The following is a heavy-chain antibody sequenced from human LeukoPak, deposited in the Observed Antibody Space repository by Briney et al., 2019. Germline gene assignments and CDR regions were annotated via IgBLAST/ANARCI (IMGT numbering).Heavy chain of an antibody. V-gene: IGHV4-59*11. CDR2: IYYSGST. J-gene: IGHJ1*01. CDR3: ARRGHQRSSGIKGYFQH. D-gene: IGHD3-22*01. CDR1: GGSISRHY. Sequence: SETLSLTCTVSGGSISRHYWSWIRQPPGKGLEWIGYIYYSGSTKYNPSLKSRVTISLDTPKNQFSLRLSSVTAADTAVYYCARRGHQRSSGIKGYFQHWGQGTLVTVSS.